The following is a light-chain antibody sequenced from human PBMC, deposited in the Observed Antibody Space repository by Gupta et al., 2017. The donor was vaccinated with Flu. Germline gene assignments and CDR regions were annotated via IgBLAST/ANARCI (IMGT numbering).Light chain of an antibody. J-gene: IGLJ3*02. Sequence: QSALTQPPPASGSPGQSVTISCTGTSNDVGPYNYVSWFQQYPDKAPRLIIYEVNKRPSGVPDRFSGSKPGSTASLTVSGLQAEDEADYYCSSYAGSNNWVFGGGTRLIVL. CDR3: SSYAGSNNWV. V-gene: IGLV2-8*01. CDR2: EVN. CDR1: SNDVGPYNY.